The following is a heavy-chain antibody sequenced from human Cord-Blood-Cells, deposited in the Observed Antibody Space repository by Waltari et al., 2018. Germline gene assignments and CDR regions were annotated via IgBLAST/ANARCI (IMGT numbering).Heavy chain of an antibody. J-gene: IGHJ3*02. CDR3: AKDRRPYSNYDAFDI. CDR2: ISWKSGSI. V-gene: IGHV3-9*03. CDR1: GFTVDDYA. D-gene: IGHD4-4*01. Sequence: EVQLVESGGGLVQPGRSLRLSCAASGFTVDDYAMHWVRQDPGKGLEWVSGISWKSGSIGCADSVKGRFTIARDNAKNSLYLQMNSLRAEDMALYYCAKDRRPYSNYDAFDIWGQGTMVTVSS.